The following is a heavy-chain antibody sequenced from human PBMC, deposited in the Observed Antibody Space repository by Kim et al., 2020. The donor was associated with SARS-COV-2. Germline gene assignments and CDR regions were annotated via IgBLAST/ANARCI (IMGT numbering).Heavy chain of an antibody. V-gene: IGHV3-30*02. Sequence: KYYADSVKGRFTITRDNSKNTLYLQMNSLRAEDTAVYYCAKVHSSGWTDYWGQGTLVTVSS. CDR3: AKVHSSGWTDY. D-gene: IGHD6-19*01. J-gene: IGHJ4*02. CDR2: K.